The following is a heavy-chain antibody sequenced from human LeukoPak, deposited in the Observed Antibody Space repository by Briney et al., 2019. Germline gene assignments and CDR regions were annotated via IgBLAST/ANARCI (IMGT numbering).Heavy chain of an antibody. V-gene: IGHV4-61*02. CDR1: GDSPSSGPYY. D-gene: IGHD3-22*01. Sequence: SETLSLTCTVSGDSPSSGPYYWSWIRQPAGKGLEWIGRIYSGGSTSYNPSLKSRVTISVDTSKNQFSLKLSSVTAADTAIYYCARERSIYYYDSSGYLGYWGQGTLVTVSS. CDR3: ARERSIYYYDSSGYLGY. CDR2: IYSGGST. J-gene: IGHJ4*02.